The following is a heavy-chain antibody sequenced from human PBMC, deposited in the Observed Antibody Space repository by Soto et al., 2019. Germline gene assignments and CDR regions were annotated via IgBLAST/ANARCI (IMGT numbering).Heavy chain of an antibody. J-gene: IGHJ3*02. V-gene: IGHV1-46*01. CDR3: ARDLPRDLVPGSFHI. Sequence: QAQLVQSGAEVKKPGASANISCKASGYTFTRYNIHWVRQAAGQGLEWMGIIDTRGGSADYTQRFQGRVTMTRYTSTRTVYMQLSSLGYEDAAVYYCARDLPRDLVPGSFHIWGQETMVTVSS. CDR2: IDTRGGSA. CDR1: GYTFTRYN.